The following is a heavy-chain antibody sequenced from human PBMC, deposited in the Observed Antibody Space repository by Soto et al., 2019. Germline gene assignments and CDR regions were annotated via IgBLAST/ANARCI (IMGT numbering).Heavy chain of an antibody. J-gene: IGHJ4*02. CDR3: AKGLSEGYFDY. V-gene: IGHV3-9*01. CDR1: GFTFDDSA. Sequence: DVQLVDSGGGLVQPGRSLRLSCAASGFTFDDSAMHWVRQPPGKGLEWVSGIGSNSGGIGYADSVKGRFTISRDNAKNSLYLQMNSLRAEDTALYYCAKGLSEGYFDYWGQGTLVTVSS. CDR2: IGSNSGGI.